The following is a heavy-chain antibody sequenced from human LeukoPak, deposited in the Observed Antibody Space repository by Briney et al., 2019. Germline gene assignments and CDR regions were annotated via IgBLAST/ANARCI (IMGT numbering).Heavy chain of an antibody. D-gene: IGHD3-22*01. Sequence: GASVKVSCKASGYTFTSYAMHWVRQAPGQRLEWMGWINAGNGNTKYSQKFQGRVTITRDTSASTAYMELSSLRSEDTAVYYCARVSGYYDSSGYYYPYYYGMDVWGQGTTVTVSS. V-gene: IGHV1-3*01. CDR2: INAGNGNT. CDR1: GYTFTSYA. J-gene: IGHJ6*02. CDR3: ARVSGYYDSSGYYYPYYYGMDV.